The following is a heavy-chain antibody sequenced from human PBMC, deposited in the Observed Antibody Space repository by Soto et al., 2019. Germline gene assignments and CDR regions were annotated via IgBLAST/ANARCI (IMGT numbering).Heavy chain of an antibody. D-gene: IGHD6-6*01. V-gene: IGHV4-31*03. CDR2: IYYSGST. CDR1: GGSISSGGYY. J-gene: IGHJ4*02. Sequence: NPSETLSLTCTVSGGSISSGGYYWSWIRQHPGKGLEWIGYIYYSGSTYYNPSLKSRVTISVDTSKNQFSLKLSSVTAADTAVYYCARVGGIAARVSPPPPPENWGQGTLVTVSS. CDR3: ARVGGIAARVSPPPPPEN.